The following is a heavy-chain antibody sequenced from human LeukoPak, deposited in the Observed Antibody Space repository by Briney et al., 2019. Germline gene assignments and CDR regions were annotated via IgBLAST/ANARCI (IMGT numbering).Heavy chain of an antibody. V-gene: IGHV4-39*01. CDR3: ARHQYYDFWSGYPYYFDY. Sequence: PSETLSLTCTVSGGSISSSSYYWGWIRQPPGKGLEWIGGIYYSGSTYYNPSLKSRVTISVDTSKNQFSLKLSSVTAADTAVYYCARHQYYDFWSGYPYYFDYWGQGTLVTVSS. CDR2: IYYSGST. CDR1: GGSISSSSYY. J-gene: IGHJ4*02. D-gene: IGHD3-3*01.